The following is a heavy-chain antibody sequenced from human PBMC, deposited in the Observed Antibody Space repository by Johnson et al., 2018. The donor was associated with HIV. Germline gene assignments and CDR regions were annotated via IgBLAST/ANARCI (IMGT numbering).Heavy chain of an antibody. CDR3: ARSKDCSGGSCPDAFDI. V-gene: IGHV3-33*08. CDR1: GFTFISYG. J-gene: IGHJ3*02. CDR2: VWYDGSNK. Sequence: QVQLVESGGGVVRPGGSLRLSCAASGFTFISYGMHWVRQAPGKGLEWVAVVWYDGSNKYSADSVKGRFTISRDNAKNSLYLQMNSLRAEDTAVYYCARSKDCSGGSCPDAFDIWGQGTMLIVSS. D-gene: IGHD2-15*01.